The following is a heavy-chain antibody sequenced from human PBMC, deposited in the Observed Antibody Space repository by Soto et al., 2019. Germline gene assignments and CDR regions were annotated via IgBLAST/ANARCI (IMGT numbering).Heavy chain of an antibody. V-gene: IGHV3-23*01. Sequence: EVQLLESGGGLVQPGGSLRLSCAASGFTFSSYALNWVRQAPGKGLEWVSVISGSGDNTYYADSVKGRFTISRDNSKNTLYLLMHSLRAEDTSVYNCAKDLGTDYFWGAYYTYSYMDVWGKGTKVTVSS. CDR1: GFTFSSYA. CDR2: ISGSGDNT. CDR3: AKDLGTDYFWGAYYTYSYMDV. D-gene: IGHD3-3*01. J-gene: IGHJ6*03.